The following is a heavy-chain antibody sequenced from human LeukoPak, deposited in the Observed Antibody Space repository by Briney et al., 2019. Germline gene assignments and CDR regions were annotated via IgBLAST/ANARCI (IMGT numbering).Heavy chain of an antibody. Sequence: SETLSLTCAVYGGSFSGYYWSWIRQPPGKGLEWIGEINHSGSTNYNPSLKSRVTISVDTSKDQFSLKLSSVTAADTAVYYCAGELLQYFDYWGQGTLVTVSS. CDR1: GGSFSGYY. V-gene: IGHV4-34*01. J-gene: IGHJ4*02. CDR2: INHSGST. D-gene: IGHD1-26*01. CDR3: AGELLQYFDY.